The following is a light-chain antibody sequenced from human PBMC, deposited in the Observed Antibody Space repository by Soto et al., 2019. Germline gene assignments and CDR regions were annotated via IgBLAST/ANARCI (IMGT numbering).Light chain of an antibody. Sequence: QSALTQPASVSGSPGQSITISCTGTSSDVGGYNYVSWYQQHPGKAPKLMIYEVSNRPSGVSNRFSGSKSGNTASLTISGLQAEEEADYYCSSYTSSSTLGGVFGGGTKLTVL. CDR3: SSYTSSSTLGGV. J-gene: IGLJ2*01. CDR1: SSDVGGYNY. V-gene: IGLV2-14*01. CDR2: EVS.